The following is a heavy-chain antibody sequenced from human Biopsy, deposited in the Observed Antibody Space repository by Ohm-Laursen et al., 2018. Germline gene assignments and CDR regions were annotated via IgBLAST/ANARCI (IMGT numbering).Heavy chain of an antibody. Sequence: SDTLSLTCAVSGGSVSDSFHFWSWLRQPPGKGLEWIGDVYYSGTTNYNPSLKSRLTISVDTSKNQFSLNLNSVTAADTAVYFCARDVKRYCSGTSCYSGYFGMDVWGQGTTVTVS. CDR3: ARDVKRYCSGTSCYSGYFGMDV. J-gene: IGHJ6*02. V-gene: IGHV4-61*01. D-gene: IGHD2-2*01. CDR1: GGSVSDSFHF. CDR2: VYYSGTT.